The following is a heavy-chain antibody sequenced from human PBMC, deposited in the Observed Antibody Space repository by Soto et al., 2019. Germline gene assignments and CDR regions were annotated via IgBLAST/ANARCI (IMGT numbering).Heavy chain of an antibody. CDR1: GFTFGSYS. CDR2: ISSSSSTI. V-gene: IGHV3-48*02. J-gene: IGHJ4*02. Sequence: PGGSLRLSCAASGFTFGSYSMNWVRQAPGKGLEWVSYISSSSSTIYYADSVKGRFTISRDNAKNSLYLQMNSLRDEDTAVYYCARDVGYGDYVGYFDYWGQGTLVTVS. CDR3: ARDVGYGDYVGYFDY. D-gene: IGHD4-17*01.